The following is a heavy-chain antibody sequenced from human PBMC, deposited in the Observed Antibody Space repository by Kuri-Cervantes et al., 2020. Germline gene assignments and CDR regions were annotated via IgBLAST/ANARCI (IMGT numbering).Heavy chain of an antibody. CDR1: SGSISSGGYY. J-gene: IGHJ4*02. CDR3: ARRRDGYSVDY. D-gene: IGHD5-24*01. V-gene: IGHV4-31*03. CDR2: IYYSGST. Sequence: SETLSLTCTVSSGSISSGGYYWSWVRQHPGKGLEWIGYIYYSGSTYYNPSLKSRVTISVDTSKNQFSLKLSSVTAADTAVYYCARRRDGYSVDYWGQGTLVTVSS.